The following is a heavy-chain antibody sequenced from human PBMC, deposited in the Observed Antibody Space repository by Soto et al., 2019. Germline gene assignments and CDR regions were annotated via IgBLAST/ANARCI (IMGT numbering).Heavy chain of an antibody. J-gene: IGHJ3*02. CDR3: ARVPSPAPGSSSWYEPPIGFDI. CDR1: GFTFSSYD. D-gene: IGHD6-13*01. V-gene: IGHV3-13*01. CDR2: IGTAGDT. Sequence: GGSLRLSCAASGFTFSSYDMHWVRQATGKGLEWVSAIGTAGDTYYPGSVKGRFTISRENAKNSLYLQMNSLRAEDTAVYYCARVPSPAPGSSSWYEPPIGFDIWGQGTMVTVSS.